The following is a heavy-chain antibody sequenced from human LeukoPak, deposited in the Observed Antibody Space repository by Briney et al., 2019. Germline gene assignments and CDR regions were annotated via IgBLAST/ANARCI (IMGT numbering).Heavy chain of an antibody. V-gene: IGHV3-7*05. D-gene: IGHD3-22*01. J-gene: IGHJ4*02. CDR1: GFTFSASW. CDR2: IKQDGSEK. CDR3: ARAGGYYYDSSGYYYAEEYYFDY. Sequence: GGSLRLSCAVSGFTFSASWMSWVRQAPGKGLEWVANIKQDGSEKYYVDSVKGRFTISRDNAKNSLFLQMNSLRAEDTAVYYCARAGGYYYDSSGYYYAEEYYFDYWGQGTLVTVSS.